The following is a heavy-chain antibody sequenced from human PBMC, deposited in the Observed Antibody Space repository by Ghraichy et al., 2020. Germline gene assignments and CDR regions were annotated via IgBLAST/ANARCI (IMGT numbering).Heavy chain of an antibody. CDR2: FSARSGST. D-gene: IGHD3-3*01. J-gene: IGHJ3*02. V-gene: IGHV3-23*01. CDR3: AKDRGYDFWSGYNDAFDM. Sequence: GGSLRLSCAASGFTLSSYAMSWVRQAPGKGLEWVSGFSARSGSTHYAASVKGRFTISRDNSKNTLYLQMNSLRAEDTAVYPCAKDRGYDFWSGYNDAFDMWGQGTMVTVSS. CDR1: GFTLSSYA.